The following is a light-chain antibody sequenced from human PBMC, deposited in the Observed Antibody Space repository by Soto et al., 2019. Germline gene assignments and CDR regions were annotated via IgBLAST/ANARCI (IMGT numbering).Light chain of an antibody. CDR3: SSFTRSITYL. V-gene: IGLV2-14*01. Sequence: QSALTQPASVSGSPGQSITISCTGTSSDVGGYNSVSWYRQDPGKAPKLMIYDVTNRPSGVSNRFSGSKSGNTASLTISWPQAEDEADYDCSSFTRSITYLFGTGTKVTVL. CDR2: DVT. J-gene: IGLJ1*01. CDR1: SSDVGGYNS.